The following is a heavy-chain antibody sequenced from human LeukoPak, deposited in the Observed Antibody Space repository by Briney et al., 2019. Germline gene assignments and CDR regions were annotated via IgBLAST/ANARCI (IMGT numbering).Heavy chain of an antibody. J-gene: IGHJ4*02. CDR2: IIPILGIA. D-gene: IGHD1-26*01. Sequence: GASVKVSCKASGGTFSSYAISWVRQAPGQGLEWMGRIIPILGIANYAQKFQGRVTITADKSTSTAYMELSSLRSEDTAVYYCARFARSVPSGSYFYVFDYWGQGTLVTVSS. V-gene: IGHV1-69*04. CDR1: GGTFSSYA. CDR3: ARFARSVPSGSYFYVFDY.